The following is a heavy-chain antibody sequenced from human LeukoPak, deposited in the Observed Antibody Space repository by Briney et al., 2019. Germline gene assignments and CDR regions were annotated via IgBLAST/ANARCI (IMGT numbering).Heavy chain of an antibody. J-gene: IGHJ5*02. CDR3: ARQEIGLRSFDP. CDR2: VYYTGST. Sequence: IPSETLSLTCTVSGGSISSALYHWGWIRQPPGKNLEWLGSVYYTGSTHNNPSLKSRVTISVDTSKNQFSLNLSSVTAADTAVYYCARQEIGLRSFDPWGQGTLVTVSS. CDR1: GGSISSALYH. V-gene: IGHV4-39*01. D-gene: IGHD3/OR15-3a*01.